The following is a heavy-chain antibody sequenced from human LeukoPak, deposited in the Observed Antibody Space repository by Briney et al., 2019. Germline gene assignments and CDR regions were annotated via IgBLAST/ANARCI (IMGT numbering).Heavy chain of an antibody. Sequence: ASVKVSCKASGYTFTSYGISWVRQAPGQGLEWMGWISAYNGNTNYAQKLQGRVTMTTDTSTSTAYMELSRLRSDDTAVYYCARDRYYYDSSGYYYVFIFDYWGQGTLVTVSS. V-gene: IGHV1-18*01. CDR2: ISAYNGNT. J-gene: IGHJ4*02. D-gene: IGHD3-22*01. CDR1: GYTFTSYG. CDR3: ARDRYYYDSSGYYYVFIFDY.